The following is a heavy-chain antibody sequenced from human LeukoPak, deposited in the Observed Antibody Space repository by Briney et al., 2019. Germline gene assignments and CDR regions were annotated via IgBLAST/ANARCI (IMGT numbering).Heavy chain of an antibody. V-gene: IGHV3-48*04. CDR2: ISSGRPTT. CDR3: ARGGTARPDY. J-gene: IGHJ4*02. D-gene: IGHD6-6*01. Sequence: GGSLRLSCAASGFTFSNYGMNWVRQAPGSGLQWVSYISSGRPTTNHAASVRGRFTVSRDNAKSSLYLQMTNLRVDDTGVYYCARGGTARPDYWGQGTLVTVSS. CDR1: GFTFSNYG.